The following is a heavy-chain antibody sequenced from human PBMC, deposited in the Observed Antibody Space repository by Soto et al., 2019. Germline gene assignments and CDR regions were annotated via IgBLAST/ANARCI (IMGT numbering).Heavy chain of an antibody. V-gene: IGHV3-30*18. CDR2: ISYDGSNK. D-gene: IGHD5-12*01. J-gene: IGHJ4*02. CDR1: GFTFSSYG. Sequence: QVQLVESGGGVVQPGRSLRLSCAASGFTFSSYGMHWVRQAPGKGLERVAVISYDGSNKYYADSVKGRFTISRDNSKNTLYLQMNSLRAEDTAVYYCAKDYSGYDWNYWGQGTLVTVSS. CDR3: AKDYSGYDWNY.